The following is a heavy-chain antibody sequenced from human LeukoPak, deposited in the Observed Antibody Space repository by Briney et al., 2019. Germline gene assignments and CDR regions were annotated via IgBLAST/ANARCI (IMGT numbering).Heavy chain of an antibody. J-gene: IGHJ3*02. D-gene: IGHD6-19*01. CDR3: ARPLFLRIAVAGDDAFDI. CDR2: IIPIFGTA. Sequence: SVKVSCKASGGTFSSYAISWVRQAPGQGLEWMGGIIPIFGTANYAQKFQGRVTITTDESTSTAYMELSSLRSEDTAVYYCARPLFLRIAVAGDDAFDIWGQGTMVTVSS. CDR1: GGTFSSYA. V-gene: IGHV1-69*05.